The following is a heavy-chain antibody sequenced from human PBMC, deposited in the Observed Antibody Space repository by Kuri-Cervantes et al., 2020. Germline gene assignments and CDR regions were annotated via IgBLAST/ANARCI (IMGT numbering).Heavy chain of an antibody. Sequence: GESLKISCAASGFTFSSYGMHWVRQAPGKGLEWVAVISYDGSNKYYADSVKGRFTISRDNSKNTLYVQMNSLRAEDTAVYYCARSELDSGSPYYYYYGMDVWGQGTTVTVSS. CDR1: GFTFSSYG. J-gene: IGHJ6*02. D-gene: IGHD1-26*01. CDR2: ISYDGSNK. CDR3: ARSELDSGSPYYYYYGMDV. V-gene: IGHV3-30*03.